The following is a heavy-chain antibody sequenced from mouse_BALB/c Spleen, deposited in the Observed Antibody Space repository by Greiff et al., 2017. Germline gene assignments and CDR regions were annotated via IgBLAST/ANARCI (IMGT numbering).Heavy chain of an antibody. D-gene: IGHD2-1*01. V-gene: IGHV1-12*01. CDR2: IYPGNGDT. J-gene: IGHJ4*01. Sequence: VQLQQSGPELVKPGASVKMSCKASGYTFTSYNMHWVKQTPGQGLEWIGAIYPGNGDTSYNQKFKGKATLTADKSSSTAYMQLSSLTSEDSAVYYCARDGNFYYYAMDYWGQGTSVTVAS. CDR3: ARDGNFYYYAMDY. CDR1: GYTFTSYN.